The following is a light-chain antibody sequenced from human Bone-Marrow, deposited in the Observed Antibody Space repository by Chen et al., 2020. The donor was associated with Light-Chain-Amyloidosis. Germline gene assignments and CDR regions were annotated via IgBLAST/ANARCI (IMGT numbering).Light chain of an antibody. CDR3: QAWDSSTGPVV. CDR2: QDS. Sequence: SYELTQPPSVSVSPGQTASITCPGDKLGDKYACWYQQKPGQSPVLVIYQDSKRPSGIPERFSGSNSGNTATLTISGTQAMDEADYYCQAWDSSTGPVVFGGGTKLTVL. CDR1: KLGDKY. J-gene: IGLJ2*01. V-gene: IGLV3-1*01.